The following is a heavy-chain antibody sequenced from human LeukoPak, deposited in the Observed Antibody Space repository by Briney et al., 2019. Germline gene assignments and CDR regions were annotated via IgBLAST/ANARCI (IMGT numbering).Heavy chain of an antibody. CDR3: AKAGLNGDYVDY. Sequence: GRSLRLSCAASGFTFDDYAMHWVRQAPGKGLEWASGISWNSGSIGYADSVKGRFTISRDNAKNSLYLQINSLRAEDMALYYCAKAGLNGDYVDYWGQGTLVTVSS. CDR2: ISWNSGSI. V-gene: IGHV3-9*03. D-gene: IGHD4-17*01. J-gene: IGHJ4*02. CDR1: GFTFDDYA.